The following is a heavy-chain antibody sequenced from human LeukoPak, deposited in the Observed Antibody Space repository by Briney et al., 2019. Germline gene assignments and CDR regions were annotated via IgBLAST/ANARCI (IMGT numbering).Heavy chain of an antibody. CDR2: INPNSGGT. CDR3: ARRRVRNYYDSSGGSLYYFDY. J-gene: IGHJ4*02. CDR1: GYTFTAYW. V-gene: IGHV1-2*02. D-gene: IGHD3-22*01. Sequence: ASVKVSCKASGYTFTAYWLHWVGQAPGQGLEWMGWINPNSGGTNYAQKFQGRITMTRDTSISTAYMELSRLRSDDTAVYYCARRRVRNYYDSSGGSLYYFDYWGQGTLVTVSS.